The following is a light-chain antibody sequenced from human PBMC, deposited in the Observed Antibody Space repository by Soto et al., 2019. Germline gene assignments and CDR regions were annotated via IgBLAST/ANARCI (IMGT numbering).Light chain of an antibody. J-gene: IGKJ3*01. Sequence: AIQMTQSPSSLSASVGDRVTITCRASQGIRNDLDWFQQKPGKAPKLLIYAASNLQSGVPARFSGSGSGTYFTLTISSLQPEDFATYSCLQKYFYPFTFGPGTKVDIK. CDR2: AAS. CDR3: LQKYFYPFT. V-gene: IGKV1-6*01. CDR1: QGIRND.